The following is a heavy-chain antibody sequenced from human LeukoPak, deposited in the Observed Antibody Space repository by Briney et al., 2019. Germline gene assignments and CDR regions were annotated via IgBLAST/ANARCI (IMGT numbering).Heavy chain of an antibody. CDR1: GFTFSDYY. J-gene: IGHJ5*02. CDR2: SSSSGSTI. V-gene: IGHV3-11*01. Sequence: GGALRLSCAASGFTFSDYYMSWLRQAPRKGLEWVSYSSSSGSTIYYADSVKGRFTISRDNAKNSLYLQMNSLRAEDAAVYYCARLRGSGYSSGWYGWWFDPWGQGTLVTVSS. D-gene: IGHD6-19*01. CDR3: ARLRGSGYSSGWYGWWFDP.